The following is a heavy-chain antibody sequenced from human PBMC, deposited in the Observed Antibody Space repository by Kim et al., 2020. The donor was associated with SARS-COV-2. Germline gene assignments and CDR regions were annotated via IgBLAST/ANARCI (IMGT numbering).Heavy chain of an antibody. CDR3: ARTGGVTTLFDY. CDR1: GGSISSSSYY. Sequence: SETLSLTCTVSGGSISSSSYYWGWIRQPPGKGLEWIGSIYYSGSTYYNPSLKSRVTISVDTSKNQFSLKLSSVTAADTAVHYCARTGGVTTLFDYWGQGT. J-gene: IGHJ4*02. V-gene: IGHV4-39*01. CDR2: IYYSGST. D-gene: IGHD4-4*01.